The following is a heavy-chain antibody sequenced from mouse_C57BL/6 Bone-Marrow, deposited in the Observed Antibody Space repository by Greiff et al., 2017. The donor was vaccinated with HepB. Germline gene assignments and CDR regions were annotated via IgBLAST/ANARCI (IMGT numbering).Heavy chain of an antibody. CDR3: VRHGGADFDY. Sequence: EPGGGLVQPKGSLKLSCAASGFSFNTYAMHWVRQAPGKGLEWVARIRSKSNNYATYYADSVKDRFTISRDDSESMLYLQMNNVKTEDTAMYYCVRHGGADFDYWGQGTTLTVSS. CDR2: IRSKSNNYAT. V-gene: IGHV10-1*01. J-gene: IGHJ2*01. CDR1: GFSFNTYA.